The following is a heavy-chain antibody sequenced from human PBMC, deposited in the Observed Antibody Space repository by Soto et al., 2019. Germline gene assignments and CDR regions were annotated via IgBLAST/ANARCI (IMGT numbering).Heavy chain of an antibody. CDR2: ISGSGGST. CDR3: ALTIAAAGMFDY. CDR1: DVTGINND. D-gene: IGHD6-13*01. V-gene: IGHV3-23*01. J-gene: IGHJ4*02. Sequence: SLSCTPADVTGINNDWILIRQKPGKGLEWVSAISGSGGSTYYADSVKGRFTISRDNSKNTLYLQMNSLRAEDTAVYYCALTIAAAGMFDYWGQGTLVTVSS.